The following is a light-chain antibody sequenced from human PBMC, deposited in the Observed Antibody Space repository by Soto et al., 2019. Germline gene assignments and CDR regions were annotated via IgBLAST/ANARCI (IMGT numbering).Light chain of an antibody. CDR1: SSNIGSYT. CDR2: SNH. CDR3: AAWDDSLNGSV. Sequence: VLTQPPSASGTPGQTVTVSCSGSSSNIGSYTVNWYQQLPGTAPKLVIYSNHQRPSGVPDRFSGSKSGTSASLAISGLQSEDEADYYCAAWDDSLNGSVFGSGTKVTVL. V-gene: IGLV1-44*01. J-gene: IGLJ1*01.